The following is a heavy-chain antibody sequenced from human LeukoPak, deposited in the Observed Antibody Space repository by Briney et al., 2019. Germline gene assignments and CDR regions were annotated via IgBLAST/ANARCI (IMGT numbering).Heavy chain of an antibody. J-gene: IGHJ4*02. V-gene: IGHV4-59*01. CDR2: IYYSGST. CDR3: ARGGIAAAIDY. Sequence: KPSETLSLTCTVSGGSISSYYWSWIRQPPGKGLEWIGYIYYSGSTNYNPSLKSRVTISVDTSKNQCSLKLSSVTAADTAVYYCARGGIAAAIDYWGQGTLVTVSS. D-gene: IGHD6-13*01. CDR1: GGSISSYY.